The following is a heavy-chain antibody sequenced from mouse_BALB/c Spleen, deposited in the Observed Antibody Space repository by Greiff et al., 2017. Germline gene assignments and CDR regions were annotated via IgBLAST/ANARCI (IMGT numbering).Heavy chain of an antibody. CDR2: ISSGGGST. CDR3: ARREGLLRAMDY. J-gene: IGHJ4*01. D-gene: IGHD2-3*01. CDR1: GFAFSSYD. Sequence: EVKLVESGGGLVKPGGSLKLSCAASGFAFSSYDMSWVRQTPEKRLEWVAYISSGGGSTYYPDTVKGRFTISRDNAKNTLYLQMSSLKSEDTAMYYCARREGLLRAMDYWGQGTSVTVSS. V-gene: IGHV5-12-1*01.